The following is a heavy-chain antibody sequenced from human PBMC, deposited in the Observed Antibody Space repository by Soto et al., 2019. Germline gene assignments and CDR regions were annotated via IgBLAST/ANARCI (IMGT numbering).Heavy chain of an antibody. CDR2: INAGNGNT. D-gene: IGHD6-13*01. Sequence: QVQLVQSGAEVKKPGASVKVSCKASGYTFTSYAMHWVRQAPGQRLEWMGWINAGNGNTKYSQKFQGRVTITRDTSASTAYMELSSLRSEDTAVCYCARPHFSSSYYFDYWGQGTLVTVSS. CDR1: GYTFTSYA. V-gene: IGHV1-3*01. J-gene: IGHJ4*02. CDR3: ARPHFSSSYYFDY.